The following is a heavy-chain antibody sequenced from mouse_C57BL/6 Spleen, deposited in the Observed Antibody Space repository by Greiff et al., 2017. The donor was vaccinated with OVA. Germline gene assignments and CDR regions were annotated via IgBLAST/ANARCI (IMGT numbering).Heavy chain of an antibody. J-gene: IGHJ2*01. Sequence: QVQLKESGAELVRPGASVKLSCKASGYTFTDYYINWVKQRPGQGLEWIARIYPGSGNTYYNEKFKGKATLTAEKSSSTAYMQLSSLTSEDSAVYFCARSKGYGSSPLYYFDYWGQGTTLTVSS. CDR1: GYTFTDYY. CDR2: IYPGSGNT. D-gene: IGHD1-1*01. V-gene: IGHV1-76*01. CDR3: ARSKGYGSSPLYYFDY.